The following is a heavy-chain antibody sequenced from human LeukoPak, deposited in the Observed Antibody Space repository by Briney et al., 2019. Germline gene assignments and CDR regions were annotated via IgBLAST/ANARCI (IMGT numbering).Heavy chain of an antibody. J-gene: IGHJ6*03. CDR1: GGSFSGYY. Sequence: SETLSLTCAVYGGSFSGYYWSWIRQPPGKGLEWIGEINHSGSTNYNPSLKSRVTISVDTSKNQFSLKLSSVTAADTAVYYCARERRVVPAATRLNYYYYMDVWGKGTTVSVSS. D-gene: IGHD2-2*01. V-gene: IGHV4-34*01. CDR2: INHSGST. CDR3: ARERRVVPAATRLNYYYYMDV.